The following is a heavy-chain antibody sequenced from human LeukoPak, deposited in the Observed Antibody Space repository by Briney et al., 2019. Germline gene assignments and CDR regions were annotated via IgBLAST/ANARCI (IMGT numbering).Heavy chain of an antibody. V-gene: IGHV3-9*01. J-gene: IGHJ6*03. CDR2: ISWNSGSI. CDR1: GFTFDDYA. D-gene: IGHD6-13*01. Sequence: GGSLRLSCAASGFTFDDYAMHWVRQAPGKGLEWVSGISWNSGSIGYADSVKGRFTISRDNAKNSLYLQMNSLRAEDTAVYYCARERQQLVQFHYYYYYMDVWGKGTTVTVSS. CDR3: ARERQQLVQFHYYYYYMDV.